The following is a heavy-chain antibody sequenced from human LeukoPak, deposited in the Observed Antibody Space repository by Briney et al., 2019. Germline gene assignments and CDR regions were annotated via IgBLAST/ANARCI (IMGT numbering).Heavy chain of an antibody. Sequence: SETLSLTCTVSGGSITSYYWSWIRQPPGKGLEWIGYIYYSGSTNYNPSLESRVTISVDTSKNQFSLKLSSVTAADTAVYYCARETYDFWSGYSKEYYFDYWGQGTLVTVSS. CDR2: IYYSGST. CDR1: GGSITSYY. J-gene: IGHJ4*02. CDR3: ARETYDFWSGYSKEYYFDY. V-gene: IGHV4-59*01. D-gene: IGHD3-3*01.